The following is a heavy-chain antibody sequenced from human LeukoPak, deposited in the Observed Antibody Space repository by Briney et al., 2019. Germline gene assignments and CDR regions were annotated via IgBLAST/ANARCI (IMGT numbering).Heavy chain of an antibody. Sequence: SEPLSLTCTVSGDSISRYYWSWIRQPPGKGLEWIGYIYTSGGTNYIPSLKGRVTISIDTSKNQFSLKLSSVTAADSAVYYCARLTRLSTSPDRYYLDYWGQGTLVTVSS. V-gene: IGHV4-4*09. D-gene: IGHD6-6*01. J-gene: IGHJ4*02. CDR1: GDSISRYY. CDR3: ARLTRLSTSPDRYYLDY. CDR2: IYTSGGT.